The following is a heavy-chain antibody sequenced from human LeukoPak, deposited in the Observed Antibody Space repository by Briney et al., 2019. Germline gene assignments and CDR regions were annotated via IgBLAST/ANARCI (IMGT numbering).Heavy chain of an antibody. CDR2: ISDDGSST. J-gene: IGHJ5*02. V-gene: IGHV3-74*01. CDR1: TFTFSDYW. Sequence: GGSLRLSCAASTFTFSDYWMHWVRQAPGKGLVWVSRISDDGSSTTYADSVRGRFTISRDNAKNTLYLQMNSLRVEETAMYYCVRDLYSDYNWFDPWGQGTLVTVSS. D-gene: IGHD4-11*01. CDR3: VRDLYSDYNWFDP.